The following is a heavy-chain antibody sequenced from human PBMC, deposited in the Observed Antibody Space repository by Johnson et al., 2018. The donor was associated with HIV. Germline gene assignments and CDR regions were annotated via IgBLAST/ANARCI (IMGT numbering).Heavy chain of an antibody. CDR2: ISYDGSNK. V-gene: IGHV3-30*18. D-gene: IGHD1-1*01. J-gene: IGHJ3*02. CDR1: GFTFSSYG. Sequence: VQLVESGGGVVQPGRSLRLSCAASGFTFSSYGMHWVRQAPGKGLEWVAVISYDGSNKYYADSVKGRFTISRDNSKNTLYLQMNSLRAEDTAVYYCAKDLRTTGAFDIWGQGTMVTVSS. CDR3: AKDLRTTGAFDI.